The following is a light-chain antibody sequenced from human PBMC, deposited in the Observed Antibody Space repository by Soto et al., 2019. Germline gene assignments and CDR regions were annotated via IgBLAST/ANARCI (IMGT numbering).Light chain of an antibody. Sequence: QSLITQPASVSGSPGHSITISCTGTRNDVGGYNYVSWYQHHPGKAPKLIISQVSNRPSGVSNRFSASKSGNTASLTISGLQAEDESDYYCSSYKNSRAFYVFGTGTKVTVL. CDR3: SSYKNSRAFYV. V-gene: IGLV2-14*01. CDR2: QVS. CDR1: RNDVGGYNY. J-gene: IGLJ1*01.